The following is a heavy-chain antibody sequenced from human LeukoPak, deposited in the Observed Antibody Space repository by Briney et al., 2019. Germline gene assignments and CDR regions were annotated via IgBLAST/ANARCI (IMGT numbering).Heavy chain of an antibody. V-gene: IGHV3-33*01. CDR2: IWYDGSNK. Sequence: GGSLRLSCAASGFTFSNCGMHWVRQAPGKGLEWVAHIWYDGSNKYYADSVRGRFTISRDNSKNTLYLQMNSLRAEDTAVYYCARHYGPWGQGTLVTVSS. J-gene: IGHJ5*02. D-gene: IGHD3-16*01. CDR1: GFTFSNCG. CDR3: ARHYGP.